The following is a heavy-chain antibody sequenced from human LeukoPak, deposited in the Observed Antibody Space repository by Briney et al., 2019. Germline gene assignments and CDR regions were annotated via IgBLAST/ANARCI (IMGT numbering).Heavy chain of an antibody. CDR3: ARWDIPTADIDY. Sequence: GGSLRLSCAASGFTFSSYGMHWVRQAPGKGLEWVAVIRFDESHRYYADSEKGRFTISRDNSKNTLFLQMNSLRAEDTALYYCARWDIPTADIDYWGQGTLVTVSS. V-gene: IGHV3-33*01. D-gene: IGHD6-13*01. CDR2: IRFDESHR. CDR1: GFTFSSYG. J-gene: IGHJ4*02.